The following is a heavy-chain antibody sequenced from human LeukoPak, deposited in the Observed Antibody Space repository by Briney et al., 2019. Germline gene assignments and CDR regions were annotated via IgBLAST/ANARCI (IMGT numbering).Heavy chain of an antibody. CDR1: SDSTY. V-gene: IGHV4-4*07. J-gene: IGHJ5*02. D-gene: IGHD4-11*01. Sequence: SETLSLTCTVSSDSTYWGWIRQPAGKGLEWIGRIYTSGSTNYNPSLKSRVTISVDTSKNQFSLKLSSVTAADTAVYYCARDHDYPDPWGQGTLVTVSS. CDR2: IYTSGST. CDR3: ARDHDYPDP.